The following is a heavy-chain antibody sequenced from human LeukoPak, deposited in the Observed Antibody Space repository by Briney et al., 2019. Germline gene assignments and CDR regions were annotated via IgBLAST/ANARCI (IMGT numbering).Heavy chain of an antibody. V-gene: IGHV4-4*07. CDR2: IYTSGST. CDR3: ARDVAVAGYYYYYGMDV. J-gene: IGHJ6*02. CDR1: GGSISSYY. D-gene: IGHD6-19*01. Sequence: SETLSLTCTVSGGSISSYYWSWIRQPAGKGLEWIGRIYTSGSTNYNLSLKSRVTMSVDTSKNQFSLKLSSVTAADTAVYYCARDVAVAGYYYYYGMDVWGQGTTVTVSS.